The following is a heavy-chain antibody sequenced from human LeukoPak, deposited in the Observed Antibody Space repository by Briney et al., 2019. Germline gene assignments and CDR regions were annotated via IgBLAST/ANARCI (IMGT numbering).Heavy chain of an antibody. D-gene: IGHD1-26*01. Sequence: ASVKVSCKASGYTFSDYYIHWVRQAPGQGLEWMGIINPSGGNSHYAQKFQGRVTMTRDMSTSTVIMELRSLRSDDTAVYYCARVEEWELPYYFDYWGQGTLVTVSS. J-gene: IGHJ4*02. CDR1: GYTFSDYY. CDR3: ARVEEWELPYYFDY. V-gene: IGHV1-46*01. CDR2: INPSGGNS.